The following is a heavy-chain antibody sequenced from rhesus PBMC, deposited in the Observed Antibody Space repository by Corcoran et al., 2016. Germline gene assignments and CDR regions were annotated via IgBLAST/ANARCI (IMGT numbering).Heavy chain of an antibody. V-gene: IGHV4-169*01. CDR3: ARHLNANFDY. D-gene: IGHD1-7*02. CDR2: IYGSGSST. CDR1: GGSISSIY. Sequence: QLQLQESGPGLVTPSATLSVTCAVSGGSISSIYWSWIRQAPGKGLEWIGYIYGSGSSTNYNPSRKSRVTLSVYTSKTQLSLKLSSVTAADTAVYYCARHLNANFDYWGQGVLVTVSS. J-gene: IGHJ4*01.